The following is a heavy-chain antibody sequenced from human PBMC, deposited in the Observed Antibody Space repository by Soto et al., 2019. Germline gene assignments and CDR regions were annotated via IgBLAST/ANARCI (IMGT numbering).Heavy chain of an antibody. CDR2: ISGSGGST. Sequence: GGSLRLSCAASGFTFSSYAMSWVRQAPGKGLEWVSAISGSGGSTYYADSVKGRFTISRDNSKNTLYLQMNSLRAEDTAVYYCEKEWYRRKDGYNTDYWGQGTLVTVSS. CDR1: GFTFSSYA. J-gene: IGHJ4*02. V-gene: IGHV3-23*01. D-gene: IGHD5-12*01. CDR3: EKEWYRRKDGYNTDY.